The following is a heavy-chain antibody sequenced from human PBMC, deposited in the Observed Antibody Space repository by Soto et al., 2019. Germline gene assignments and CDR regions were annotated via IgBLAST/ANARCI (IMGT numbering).Heavy chain of an antibody. D-gene: IGHD2-15*01. CDR1: GFTFSSYA. Sequence: EVQLLESGGGLVQPGGSLRLSCAASGFTFSSYAMSWVRQAPGKGLEWVSAISGGGGSTYYADSVKGRFTISRDNSKNTLYLQMNSLRAEDTAVYYCAKRNIVVVVAATPAYFDYWGQGTLVTVSS. CDR3: AKRNIVVVVAATPAYFDY. V-gene: IGHV3-23*01. CDR2: ISGGGGST. J-gene: IGHJ4*02.